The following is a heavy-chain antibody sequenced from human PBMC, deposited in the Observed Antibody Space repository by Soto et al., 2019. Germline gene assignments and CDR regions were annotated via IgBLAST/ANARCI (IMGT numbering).Heavy chain of an antibody. D-gene: IGHD6-13*01. CDR3: ARQYSSSWSEQAYYYYYYMDV. CDR1: GYSFTLYW. Sequence: GESLNISCKGSGYSFTLYWIGWVRQMPGKGLEWMGIIYPGDSDTRYSPSFQGQVTISADKSISTAYLQWSSLKASDTAMYYCARQYSSSWSEQAYYYYYYMDVWGKGTTVTVSS. CDR2: IYPGDSDT. V-gene: IGHV5-51*01. J-gene: IGHJ6*03.